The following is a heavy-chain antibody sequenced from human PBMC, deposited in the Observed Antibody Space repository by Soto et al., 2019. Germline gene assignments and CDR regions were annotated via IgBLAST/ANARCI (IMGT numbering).Heavy chain of an antibody. CDR3: ARGDSAYDLAFDM. J-gene: IGHJ3*02. Sequence: GGSLRLSCAVSGFTVSSNYMSWVRQAPGKGLECVSVIYSGGGTYYADSVKGRFTISRDNSKNTLYPQMNSLRAEDTAVYYCARGDSAYDLAFDMWGQGTMVTVSS. D-gene: IGHD5-12*01. CDR2: IYSGGGT. CDR1: GFTVSSNY. V-gene: IGHV3-53*01.